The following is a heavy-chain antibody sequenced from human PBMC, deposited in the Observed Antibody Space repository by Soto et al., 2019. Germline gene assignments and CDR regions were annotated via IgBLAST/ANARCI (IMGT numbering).Heavy chain of an antibody. D-gene: IGHD1-26*01. CDR2: IWYDGSHT. J-gene: IGHJ5*02. CDR1: GFTFSTYG. V-gene: IGHV3-30*02. Sequence: GGSLRLSCAASGFTFSTYGMHWVRQAPGKGLEWVTFIWYDGSHTYYVDSVKGRFTVSRDNSKNTLYLQMNSLTAEDTAVYYCAKGDIVGATTYNWFDPWGQGTLVTVSS. CDR3: AKGDIVGATTYNWFDP.